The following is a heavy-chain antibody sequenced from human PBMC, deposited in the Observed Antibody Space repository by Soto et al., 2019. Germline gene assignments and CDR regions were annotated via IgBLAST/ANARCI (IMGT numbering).Heavy chain of an antibody. CDR2: IYPGDSDT. Sequence: GESLKISCKGSGYTFTDYWIGWVRQLPGKGLEWMGIIYPGDSDTRYSPSFQGHVTITVDKSTSTAYLQWNTLKASDTAMYYCERNISNLRYYCYAMDVWGQGTTVTVSS. J-gene: IGHJ6*02. D-gene: IGHD3-3*01. CDR1: GYTFTDYW. CDR3: ERNISNLRYYCYAMDV. V-gene: IGHV5-51*01.